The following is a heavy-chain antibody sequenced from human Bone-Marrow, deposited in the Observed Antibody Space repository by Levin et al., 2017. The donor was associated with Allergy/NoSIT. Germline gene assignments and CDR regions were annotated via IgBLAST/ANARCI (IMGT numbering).Heavy chain of an antibody. D-gene: IGHD3-16*02. CDR1: GYSFTHYA. Sequence: ASVKVSCKASGYSFTHYAINWVRQAPGQGLEWMGWINIHTGNPTYVQAFTGRFVFSFDTSVSTAYMQISSLKAEDTAVYYCARELPYFSASGSSRPPLDAFDIWGQGTRVTVSS. CDR2: INIHTGNP. CDR3: ARELPYFSASGSSRPPLDAFDI. V-gene: IGHV7-4-1*02. J-gene: IGHJ3*02.